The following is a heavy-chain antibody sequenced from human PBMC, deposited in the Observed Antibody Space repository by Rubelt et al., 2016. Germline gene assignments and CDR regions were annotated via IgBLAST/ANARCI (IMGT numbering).Heavy chain of an antibody. J-gene: IGHJ4*02. Sequence: EQLVQSGAEVKNPGASVKVSCQASGYSLSSHDINWVRQAPGQGLEWMGWMNPKSGNKGYAQKFQGRVTMTRNTAKSTAYMELGSLRSEETAGYYRAKGGYSADWGRGTLVTVSS. D-gene: IGHD5-18*01. CDR2: MNPKSGNK. V-gene: IGHV1-8*01. CDR3: AKGGYSAD. CDR1: GYSLSSHD.